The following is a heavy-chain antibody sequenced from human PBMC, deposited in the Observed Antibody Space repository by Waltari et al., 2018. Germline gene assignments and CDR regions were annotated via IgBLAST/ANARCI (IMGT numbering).Heavy chain of an antibody. D-gene: IGHD6-13*01. V-gene: IGHV3-74*01. CDR1: GFTFSSYW. CDR3: AIIGGSSTWFDS. J-gene: IGHJ5*01. CDR2: INSDGRTT. Sequence: EVQLVEYGGDLVQPGGSLRLSCEVSGFTFSSYWIHWVRQAPGKGLVWVSRINSDGRTTNYADSVKGRFTNSRDNAKNTLYLQMNSLRGEDTAVYYCAIIGGSSTWFDSWGQGTLVTVSS.